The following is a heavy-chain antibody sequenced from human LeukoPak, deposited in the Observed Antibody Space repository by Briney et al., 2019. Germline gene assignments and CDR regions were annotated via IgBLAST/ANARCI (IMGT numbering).Heavy chain of an antibody. J-gene: IGHJ6*02. D-gene: IGHD1-26*01. CDR2: IKRDGNEQ. CDR1: GFTFSSYC. Sequence: PGGSLRLSCVASGFTFSSYCLNWVRQAPGKGLEWVASIKRDGNEQYYVDSVKGRFTISRDNAKNSLYLQMNSLRAEDTAVYYCARDAGLVGANRDYYSLDVWGQGTTVTVSS. V-gene: IGHV3-7*01. CDR3: ARDAGLVGANRDYYSLDV.